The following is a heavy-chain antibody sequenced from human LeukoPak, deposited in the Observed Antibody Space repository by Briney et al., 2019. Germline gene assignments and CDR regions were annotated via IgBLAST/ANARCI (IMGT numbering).Heavy chain of an antibody. V-gene: IGHV4-39*07. CDR3: ARDLYYYDSSGYLSPQPFDY. CDR2: VDYSGST. Sequence: SETLSLTCTVSGGSISTSSYYWAWIRQPPGKGLEWIGSVDYSGSTYDNPSLKSRVTFSVDTSKNQFSLKLSSVTAADTAVYYCARDLYYYDSSGYLSPQPFDYWGQGTLVTVSS. CDR1: GGSISTSSYY. J-gene: IGHJ4*02. D-gene: IGHD3-22*01.